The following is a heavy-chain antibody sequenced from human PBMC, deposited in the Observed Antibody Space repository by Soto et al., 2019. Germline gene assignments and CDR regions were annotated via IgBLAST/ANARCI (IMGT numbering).Heavy chain of an antibody. CDR1: GGSFSGYY. CDR2: INHSGST. V-gene: IGHV4-34*01. CDR3: ARAPTLQRAFTY. J-gene: IGHJ4*02. Sequence: PSETLSLTCAVYGGSFSGYYWSWIRQPPGKGLEWIGEINHSGSTNYNPSLKSRVTISVDTSRNQFSLRLCSVTAADTAVYYCARAPTLQRAFTYWGQGTLVTVSS. D-gene: IGHD1-1*01.